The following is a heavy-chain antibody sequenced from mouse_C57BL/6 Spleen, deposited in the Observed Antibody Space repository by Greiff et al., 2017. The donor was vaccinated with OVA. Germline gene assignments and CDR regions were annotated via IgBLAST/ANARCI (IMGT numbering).Heavy chain of an antibody. CDR3: AREVGYSNSWFAY. D-gene: IGHD2-5*01. J-gene: IGHJ3*01. Sequence: VKLVESGPGLVQPSQSLSITCTVSGFSLTSYGVHWVRQSPGKGLEWLGVIWSGGSTDYNAAFISRLSISKDNSKSQVFFKMNSLQADDTAIYYCAREVGYSNSWFAYWGQGTLVTVSA. CDR2: IWSGGST. CDR1: GFSLTSYG. V-gene: IGHV2-2*01.